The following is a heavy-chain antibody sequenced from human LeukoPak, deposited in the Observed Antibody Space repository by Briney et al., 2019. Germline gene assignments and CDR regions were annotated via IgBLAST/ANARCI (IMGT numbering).Heavy chain of an antibody. J-gene: IGHJ6*03. Sequence: GGSLRLSCAASGFTFSSYGMHWVRQAPGKGLEWVAFIRYDGSNKYYADSVKGRFTISRDNSKNTLYLQMNSLRAEDTAVYYCAKDRRYCSGGSCYPRSVGYYYYYMDVWGKGTTVTISS. CDR3: AKDRRYCSGGSCYPRSVGYYYYYMDV. CDR2: IRYDGSNK. CDR1: GFTFSSYG. V-gene: IGHV3-30*02. D-gene: IGHD2-15*01.